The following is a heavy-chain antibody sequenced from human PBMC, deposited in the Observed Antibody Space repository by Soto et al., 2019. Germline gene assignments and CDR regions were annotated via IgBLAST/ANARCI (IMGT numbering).Heavy chain of an antibody. V-gene: IGHV4-59*08. CDR2: VYYTGST. J-gene: IGHJ4*02. D-gene: IGHD2-2*01. Sequence: QVQLQESGPGLVKPSETLSLTCTVSGASISTYYWGWIRQPPGKGLEWIGYVYYTGSTNYDPSPKSRLTISVDLPKNHFSQKLSPVTPAHTAIYYCALHSLYHADSQEADCWGQGTLVTVSP. CDR1: GASISTYY. CDR3: ALHSLYHADSQEADC.